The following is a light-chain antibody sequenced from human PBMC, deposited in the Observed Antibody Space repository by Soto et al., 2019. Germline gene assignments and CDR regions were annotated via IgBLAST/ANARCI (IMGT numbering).Light chain of an antibody. CDR3: GSYGGSNNLV. V-gene: IGLV2-8*01. Sequence: QSALTQPPSASGSPGQSVTISCTGTSSDVGGYNYVSWYQQHPGKAPKLMIYEVSKRPSGVPDRFSGSKSGNTASLTVSGLQAEDEADYYCGSYGGSNNLVFGGGTQLTVL. CDR2: EVS. J-gene: IGLJ2*01. CDR1: SSDVGGYNY.